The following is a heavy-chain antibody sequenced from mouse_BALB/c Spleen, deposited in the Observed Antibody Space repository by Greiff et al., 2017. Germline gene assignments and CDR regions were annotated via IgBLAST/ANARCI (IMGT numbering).Heavy chain of an antibody. CDR1: GFSLTGYG. V-gene: IGHV2-6-7*01. CDR3: ARDYYGSSYAMDY. J-gene: IGHJ4*01. Sequence: VQLQQSGPGLVAPSQSLSITCTVSGFSLTGYGVNWVRQPPGKGLEWMGMIWGDGSTDYNSALKSRLSISKDNSKSQVFLKMNSLQTDDTARDYCARDYYGSSYAMDYWGQGTSVTVSS. CDR2: IWGDGST. D-gene: IGHD1-1*01.